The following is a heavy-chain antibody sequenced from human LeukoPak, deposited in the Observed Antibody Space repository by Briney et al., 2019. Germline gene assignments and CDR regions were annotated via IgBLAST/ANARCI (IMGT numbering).Heavy chain of an antibody. J-gene: IGHJ4*02. CDR1: GYTFTDYY. CDR2: INPHSGGT. Sequence: ASVRVSCKASGYTFTDYYIHWVRQAPGQGLEWMGWINPHSGGTKYAQKFQGRVAMTRDTTISTAYMELSRLRSDDTAVYYCARVRYSGSYSGFRFDYWGQGTLVTVSS. CDR3: ARVRYSGSYSGFRFDY. D-gene: IGHD1-26*01. V-gene: IGHV1-2*02.